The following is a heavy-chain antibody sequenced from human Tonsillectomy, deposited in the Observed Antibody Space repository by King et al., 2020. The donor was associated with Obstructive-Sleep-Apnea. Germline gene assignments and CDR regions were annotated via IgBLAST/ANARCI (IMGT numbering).Heavy chain of an antibody. CDR2: MNPNSGNT. CDR3: ARLLQLYGDPHFDY. CDR1: GYTFTSYD. J-gene: IGHJ4*02. V-gene: IGHV1-8*01. D-gene: IGHD2-2*01. Sequence: VQLVQSGAEVKKPGASVKVSCKASGYTFTSYDIYWVRQATGQGLEWMGWMNPNSGNTGYAQKFQGRVTMTRNTSISTAYMELSSLRSEDTAVFYCARLLQLYGDPHFDYWGQGTLVTVSS.